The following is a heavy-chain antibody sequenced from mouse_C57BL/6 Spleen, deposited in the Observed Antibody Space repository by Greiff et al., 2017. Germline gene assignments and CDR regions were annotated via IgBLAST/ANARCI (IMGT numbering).Heavy chain of an antibody. J-gene: IGHJ2*01. CDR3: ARIYDYDSDY. V-gene: IGHV1-80*01. CDR2: IHPGDGDT. D-gene: IGHD2-4*01. Sequence: VQLQQPGAELVKPGASVKISCKASGYAFSSSWMHWVKQRPGQGLAWIGQIHPGDGDTTYNGQFKGKATLTADKSSSTAYMQLSSLTSEDSAVYFCARIYDYDSDYWGQGTTLTVSS. CDR1: GYAFSSSW.